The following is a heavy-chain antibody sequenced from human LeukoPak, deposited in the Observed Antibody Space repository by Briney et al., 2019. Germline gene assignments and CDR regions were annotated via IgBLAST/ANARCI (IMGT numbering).Heavy chain of an antibody. Sequence: GGSLRLSCAASGFTFTSSAMSWVRQAPGKGLEWVSTISGSGHSTYYADSVKGRFTVSRDNSKNTLNLQMNSLRAEDTAVYYCARVEYYASSGPPDFWGQGTLVTVSS. CDR2: ISGSGHST. V-gene: IGHV3-23*01. CDR3: ARVEYYASSGPPDF. CDR1: GFTFTSSA. J-gene: IGHJ4*02. D-gene: IGHD3-22*01.